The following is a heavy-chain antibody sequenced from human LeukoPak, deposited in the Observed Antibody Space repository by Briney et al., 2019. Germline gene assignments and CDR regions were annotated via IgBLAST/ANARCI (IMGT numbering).Heavy chain of an antibody. V-gene: IGHV1-46*01. Sequence: GASVKVSCKASGYTFTSYYMHWVRQAPGQGLEWMGIINPSGGSTSYAQKFQGRVTITSNTSLRAAYMELSSLRSEDTAVYYCARALSDYEGATYYYYMDVWGKGTTVTVSS. CDR2: INPSGGST. CDR1: GYTFTSYY. D-gene: IGHD5-12*01. J-gene: IGHJ6*03. CDR3: ARALSDYEGATYYYYMDV.